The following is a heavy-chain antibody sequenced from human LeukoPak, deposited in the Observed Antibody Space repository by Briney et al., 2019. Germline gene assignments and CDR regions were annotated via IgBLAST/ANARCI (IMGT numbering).Heavy chain of an antibody. CDR1: GFTFSTYA. J-gene: IGHJ6*02. V-gene: IGHV3-23*01. CDR2: ISGSSPNT. D-gene: IGHD1-26*01. CDR3: ARDNVGATRGYYYYGMDV. Sequence: GVSLRLSCAASGFTFSTYAMSWVRQAPGKGLEWVSAISGSSPNTYYAASVKGRFTISRDNSKNTLYLQMNSLRAEDTAVYYCARDNVGATRGYYYYGMDVWGQGTTVTVSS.